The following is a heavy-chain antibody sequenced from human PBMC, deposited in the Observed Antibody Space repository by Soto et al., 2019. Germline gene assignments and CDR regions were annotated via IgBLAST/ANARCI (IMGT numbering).Heavy chain of an antibody. Sequence: SETLSLTCTVSAGSVSSGDYYWSWIRQPPGRGLEWIGYIYYIGSTNYNPSLKSRVTMSMDTSRNQFSLNLSSVTAADTAVYYCARVNRGAFDHWGQGALVTVSS. CDR1: AGSVSSGDYY. J-gene: IGHJ4*02. V-gene: IGHV4-61*08. CDR2: IYYIGST. CDR3: ARVNRGAFDH.